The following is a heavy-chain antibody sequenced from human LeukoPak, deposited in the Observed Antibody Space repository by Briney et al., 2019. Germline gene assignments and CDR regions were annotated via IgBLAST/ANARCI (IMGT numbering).Heavy chain of an antibody. D-gene: IGHD1-7*01. CDR1: GYTFTGYY. CDR3: ATLTGTTWGFGY. V-gene: IGHV1-2*02. CDR2: INPNSGGT. Sequence: ASVKVSCKASGYTFTGYYMHWVRQAPGQGLEWMGWINPNSGGTNYAQKFQGRVTMTRDTSISTAYMELSRLGSDDTAVYYCATLTGTTWGFGYWSQGTLVTVSS. J-gene: IGHJ4*02.